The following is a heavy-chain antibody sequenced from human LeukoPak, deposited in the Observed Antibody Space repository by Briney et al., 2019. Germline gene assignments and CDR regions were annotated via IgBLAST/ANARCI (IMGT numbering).Heavy chain of an antibody. CDR1: GGSISNYY. Sequence: SETLSLTCTVSGGSISNYYWSWIRQPPGKGLELIGYIHYTENTYYNPSLKSRVTISVDMSKNQFSLRLTSVTAADTAVYYCARKGEHYYDSGKLWPAWFDLWGQGTLVTVSS. J-gene: IGHJ5*02. V-gene: IGHV4-59*13. CDR3: ARKGEHYYDSGKLWPAWFDL. D-gene: IGHD3-10*01. CDR2: IHYTENT.